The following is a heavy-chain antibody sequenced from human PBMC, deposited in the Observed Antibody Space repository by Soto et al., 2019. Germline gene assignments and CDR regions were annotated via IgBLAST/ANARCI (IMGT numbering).Heavy chain of an antibody. CDR1: GGSISVNNYY. CDR2: IYYTGST. V-gene: IGHV4-39*01. CDR3: ARLPRYDFWT. J-gene: IGHJ5*02. Sequence: QLQLQESGPGLVKPSETLSLTCTVSGGSISVNNYYWGWFRQTPGKGLEWIGNIYYTGSTYYKPSLQSRLTMSVDTSRRQFSLNLKSVTAADTAVYYCARLPRYDFWTWGQGTLVTVSS. D-gene: IGHD3-3*01.